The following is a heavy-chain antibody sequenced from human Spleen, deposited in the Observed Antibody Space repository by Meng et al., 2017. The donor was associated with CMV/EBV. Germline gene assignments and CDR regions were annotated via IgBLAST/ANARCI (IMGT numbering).Heavy chain of an antibody. CDR2: INPNTGDT. V-gene: IGHV1-2*02. Sequence: ASVKVSCKASGYNFIDYYMFWVRQAPGQGLEWMGWINPNTGDTNNAQKFQGRVTMTWDTSIGTAYMELRRLRDDDTAVYYCARTGGNIAARPGDYYYGMDVWGQGTSVTVSS. CDR3: ARTGGNIAARPGDYYYGMDV. CDR1: GYNFIDYY. D-gene: IGHD6-6*01. J-gene: IGHJ6*02.